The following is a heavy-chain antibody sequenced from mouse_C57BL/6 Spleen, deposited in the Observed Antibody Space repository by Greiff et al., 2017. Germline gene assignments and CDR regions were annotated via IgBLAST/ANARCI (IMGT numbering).Heavy chain of an antibody. CDR2: ISYSGST. CDR1: GYSITSGYD. V-gene: IGHV3-1*01. J-gene: IGHJ2*01. CDR3: AREGYSNYFDY. Sequence: DVQLQESGPGMVKPSQSLSLTCTVTGYSITSGYDWHWIRHFPGNKLEWMGYISYSGSTNYNPSLKSRISITHDTSKNHFFLKLNSVTTEDTATYYCAREGYSNYFDYWGQGTTLTVSS. D-gene: IGHD2-5*01.